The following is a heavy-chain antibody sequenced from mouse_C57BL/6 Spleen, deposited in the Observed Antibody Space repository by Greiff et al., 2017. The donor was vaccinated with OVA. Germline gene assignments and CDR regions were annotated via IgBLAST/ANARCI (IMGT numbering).Heavy chain of an antibody. J-gene: IGHJ4*01. CDR3: ARALYAMDY. Sequence: EVQRVESGGGLVQSGRSLRLSCATSGFTFSDFYMEWVRQAPGKGLEWIAASRNKANDYTTEYSASVKGRFIVSRDTSQSILYLQMNALRAEDTAIYYCARALYAMDYWGQGTSVTVSS. V-gene: IGHV7-1*01. CDR1: GFTFSDFY. CDR2: SRNKANDYTT.